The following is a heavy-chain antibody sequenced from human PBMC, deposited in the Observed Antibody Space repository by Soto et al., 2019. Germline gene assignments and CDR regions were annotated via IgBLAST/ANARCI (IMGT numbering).Heavy chain of an antibody. J-gene: IGHJ5*02. V-gene: IGHV4-30-4*01. D-gene: IGHD6-13*01. CDR3: AREVPDVSSWYWFDP. CDR1: GGSISSGDYY. CDR2: IYYSGST. Sequence: KTSETLSLTCTVSGGSISSGDYYWSWIRQPPGKGLEWIGYIYYSGSTYYNPSLKSRVTISVDTSKNQFSLKLSSVTAADTAVYYCAREVPDVSSWYWFDPWGQGTRGTVSS.